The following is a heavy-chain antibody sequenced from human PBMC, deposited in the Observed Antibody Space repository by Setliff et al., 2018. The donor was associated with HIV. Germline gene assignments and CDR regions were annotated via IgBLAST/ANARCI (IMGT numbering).Heavy chain of an antibody. CDR2: IIPIFGTA. Sequence: SVKVSCKASGGTFSSYAISWVRQAPGQGLEWMGGIIPIFGTANYAQKFQGRVTITAAESTSTAYMELSSLRSEDTAVYYCARDRASGSYFFGAFDIWGQGTMVTVSS. D-gene: IGHD1-26*01. CDR3: ARDRASGSYFFGAFDI. J-gene: IGHJ3*02. V-gene: IGHV1-69*13. CDR1: GGTFSSYA.